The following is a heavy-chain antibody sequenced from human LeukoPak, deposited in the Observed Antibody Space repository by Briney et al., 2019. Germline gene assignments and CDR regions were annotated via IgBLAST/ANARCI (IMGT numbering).Heavy chain of an antibody. J-gene: IGHJ4*02. Sequence: ASVKVSCKASGYTFSNYYIHWVRQAPGQGLEWMGIIGGSTNYAQKLQGRVTMTTDTSTSTAYMELRSLRSDDTAVYYCARRIRGVSVFDYWGQGTLVTVSS. D-gene: IGHD3-10*01. CDR3: ARRIRGVSVFDY. CDR1: GYTFSNYY. CDR2: IGGST. V-gene: IGHV1-46*01.